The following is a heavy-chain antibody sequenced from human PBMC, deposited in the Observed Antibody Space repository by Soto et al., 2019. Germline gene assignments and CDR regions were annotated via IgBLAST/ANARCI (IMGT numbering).Heavy chain of an antibody. J-gene: IGHJ3*02. CDR1: GGSISSSSYY. V-gene: IGHV4-39*01. CDR2: IYYSGST. D-gene: IGHD3-10*01. Sequence: QLQLQESGPGLVKPSEPLSLTCTVFGGSISSSSYYWGWIRQPPGKGLEWIGGIYYSGSTYYHPSRKSRVTISVDTSKNQFSLKLSSVTAAYTAVYYCARRWFGELFSAFDIWGQGTMVTVSS. CDR3: ARRWFGELFSAFDI.